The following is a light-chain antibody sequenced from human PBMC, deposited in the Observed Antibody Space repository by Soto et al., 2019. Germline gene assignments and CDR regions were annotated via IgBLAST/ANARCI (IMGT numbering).Light chain of an antibody. V-gene: IGKV3-15*01. CDR1: QTVYNN. CDR2: GVS. CDR3: QQYTNWPIT. Sequence: VMTQSPATLSVSPGERATLFCRASQTVYNNYLAWYQQKPGQAPRLLIYGVSARATGVPARFSGSGSGTEYTLTITSLQSEDFAVYYCQQYTNWPITFGQGTRLGL. J-gene: IGKJ5*01.